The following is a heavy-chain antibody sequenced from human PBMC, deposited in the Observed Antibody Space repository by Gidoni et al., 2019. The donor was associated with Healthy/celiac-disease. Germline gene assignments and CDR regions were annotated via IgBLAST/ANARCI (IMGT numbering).Heavy chain of an antibody. V-gene: IGHV3-33*01. Sequence: QVQLVESGGGVVQPGRSLRPSCAASGFTFSSYGMHWVRQAPGKGLEWVAVIWYDGSNKYYADSVKGRFTISRDNSKNTLYLQMNSLRAEDTAVYYCARDLSSGWYFDYWGQGTLVTVSS. D-gene: IGHD6-19*01. CDR3: ARDLSSGWYFDY. J-gene: IGHJ4*02. CDR2: IWYDGSNK. CDR1: GFTFSSYG.